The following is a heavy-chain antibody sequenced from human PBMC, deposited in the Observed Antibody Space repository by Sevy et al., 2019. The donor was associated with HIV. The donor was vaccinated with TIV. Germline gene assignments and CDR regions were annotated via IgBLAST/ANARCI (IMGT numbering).Heavy chain of an antibody. V-gene: IGHV1-24*01. J-gene: IGHJ4*02. CDR1: GYTLTELS. CDR2: FDPEDGEI. CDR3: AARISMVRGVIIDEY. D-gene: IGHD3-10*01. Sequence: ASVKVSCKVSGYTLTELSMHWVRQAPGKGLEWMGGFDPEDGEIIYAQNFQGRVTMTEDTSTDTAYMELSSLGSEDTAVYYCAARISMVRGVIIDEYWGQGTLVTVSS.